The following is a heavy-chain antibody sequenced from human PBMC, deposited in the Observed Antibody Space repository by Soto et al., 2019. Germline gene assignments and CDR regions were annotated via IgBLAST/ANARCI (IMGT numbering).Heavy chain of an antibody. CDR1: GGSISSGGYY. CDR3: VRVRGNQLLGWFDP. J-gene: IGHJ5*02. Sequence: QVQLQESGPGLVKPSQTLSLTCTVSGGSISSGGYYWSWIRQHPGKGLEWIGYIYHSGTTYYNPSLKSRVTISVDTSKNQCSLKLTSVTAADTAVYYCVRVRGNQLLGWFDPWGQGTLVTVSS. V-gene: IGHV4-31*03. D-gene: IGHD2-2*01. CDR2: IYHSGTT.